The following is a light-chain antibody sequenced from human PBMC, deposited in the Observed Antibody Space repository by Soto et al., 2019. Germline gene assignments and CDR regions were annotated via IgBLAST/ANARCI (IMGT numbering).Light chain of an antibody. CDR2: AAS. Sequence: DVQMTQSPSSLSASVGDRVTITCRASQDINSWLAWYQQKPEKAPKSLIHAASIIQTGVPARFSGSGSGTDFTLTISSLQPEDSATYYCQQYNIYPLTFGGGTKVEIK. J-gene: IGKJ4*01. CDR1: QDINSW. CDR3: QQYNIYPLT. V-gene: IGKV1D-16*01.